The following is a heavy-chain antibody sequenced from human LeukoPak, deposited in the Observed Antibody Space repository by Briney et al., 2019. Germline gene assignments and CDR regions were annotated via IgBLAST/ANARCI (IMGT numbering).Heavy chain of an antibody. CDR2: INHSGST. J-gene: IGHJ5*02. CDR1: GGSFSGYY. V-gene: IGHV4-34*01. D-gene: IGHD2-2*01. Sequence: PSETLSLTCAVYGGSFSGYYWSWIRQPPGKGLEWIGEINHSGSTNYNPSLKSRVTISVDTSKNQFSLKLSSVTAADTAVYYCAKLKTEDIVVVPAAMWFDPRGQGTLVTVSS. CDR3: AKLKTEDIVVVPAAMWFDP.